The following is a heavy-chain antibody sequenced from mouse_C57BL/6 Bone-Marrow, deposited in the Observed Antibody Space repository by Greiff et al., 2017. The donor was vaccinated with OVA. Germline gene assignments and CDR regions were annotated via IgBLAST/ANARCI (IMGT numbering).Heavy chain of an antibody. D-gene: IGHD1-1*01. CDR2: INPGSGGT. CDR3: AREKIYSGYFDV. Sequence: VQLQQSGAELVRPGTSVKVSCKASGYAFTNYLIEWVKQRPGQGLEWIGVINPGSGGTNYNEKFKGKATLTADKSSSTAYMQLSSLTSEDSAVYFWAREKIYSGYFDVWGTGTTVTVSS. CDR1: GYAFTNYL. J-gene: IGHJ1*03. V-gene: IGHV1-54*01.